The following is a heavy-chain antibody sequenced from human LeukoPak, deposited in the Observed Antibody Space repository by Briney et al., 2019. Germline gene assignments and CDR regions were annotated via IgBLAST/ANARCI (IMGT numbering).Heavy chain of an antibody. CDR3: EREVAAGSPYFDY. Sequence: GGTLRLSCAVSGFTLSSYSMNWVRDAPGKGGEGVSSISSSSRYIYYADSVKRRFTISRDNAKNSLYLHMHSLRAEAAAEYYCEREVAAGSPYFDYWGQGTLVTVSS. CDR1: GFTLSSYS. V-gene: IGHV3-21*01. CDR2: ISSSSRYI. D-gene: IGHD2-15*01. J-gene: IGHJ4*02.